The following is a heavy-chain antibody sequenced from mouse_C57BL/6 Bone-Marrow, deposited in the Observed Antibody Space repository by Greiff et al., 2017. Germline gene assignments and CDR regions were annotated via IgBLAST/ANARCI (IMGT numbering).Heavy chain of an antibody. CDR2: INPNTGGT. CDR1: GYSFTGYY. V-gene: IGHV1-42*01. Sequence: EVQLQESGPELVKPGTSVKISCKASGYSFTGYYMNWVKQSPEKSLEWIGEINPNTGGTTYNQNFKAKATLTVDKSSSTAYMQLKSLTSEDSAFYYCARRGSPYWYFAVWGTGATVTASS. J-gene: IGHJ1*03. CDR3: ARRGSPYWYFAV.